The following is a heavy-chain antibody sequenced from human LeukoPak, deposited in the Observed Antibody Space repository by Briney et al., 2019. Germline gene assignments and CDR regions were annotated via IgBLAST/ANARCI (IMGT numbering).Heavy chain of an antibody. CDR2: ISASTTYI. Sequence: GGSLRLSCAASGFSISNYIMNWVRQAPGKGLEWVSSISASTTYIYYADSVKGRFTISRDNAKNALYLEMNSLRAEDTAMYYCMRDGLDHYYYYFIEVSGKGTTVTVSS. D-gene: IGHD3/OR15-3a*01. CDR3: MRDGLDHYYYYFIEV. J-gene: IGHJ6*03. V-gene: IGHV3-21*01. CDR1: GFSISNYI.